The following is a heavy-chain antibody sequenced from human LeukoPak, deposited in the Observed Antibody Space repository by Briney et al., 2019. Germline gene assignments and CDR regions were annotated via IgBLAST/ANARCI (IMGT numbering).Heavy chain of an antibody. CDR1: GFTFSSYS. V-gene: IGHV3-48*01. CDR2: ISSSSSTI. Sequence: GGSLRLSCAASGFTFSSYSMNWVRQAPGKWRGLVSYISSSSSTITYSDPVKGRFTITRDNAKNPLYLQMNSLRAEDTAVYYCARDSRHAFDIWGQGTMVTVSS. J-gene: IGHJ3*02. CDR3: ARDSRHAFDI.